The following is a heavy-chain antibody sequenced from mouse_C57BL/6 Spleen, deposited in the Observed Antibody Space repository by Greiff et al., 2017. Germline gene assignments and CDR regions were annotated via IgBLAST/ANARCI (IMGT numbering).Heavy chain of an antibody. CDR3: ARAGTACGMDY. D-gene: IGHD1-2*01. Sequence: VQLQQSGPELVKPGASVKISCKASGYSFTDYNMNWVKQRNGKRLEWIGVINPNYGTTSYNQKFKDKATLTVEQSSSTAYMPLNSRTSEDSAVYYCARAGTACGMDYWGQGASVTVSS. J-gene: IGHJ4*01. V-gene: IGHV1-39*01. CDR2: INPNYGTT. CDR1: GYSFTDYN.